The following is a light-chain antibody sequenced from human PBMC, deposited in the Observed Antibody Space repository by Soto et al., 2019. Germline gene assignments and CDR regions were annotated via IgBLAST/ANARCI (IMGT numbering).Light chain of an antibody. V-gene: IGLV2-23*02. J-gene: IGLJ3*02. CDR1: SSDVGRYNF. CDR2: EVT. Sequence: QSVLTQPASVSGSPGQSITISCTGTSSDVGRYNFVSWYQQHPGKAPKLIIYEVTKRPSGVSNRFSGSKSGNTASLTISGLQAEDEADYCCCSYAGRSTWVFGGGTKLTVL. CDR3: CSYAGRSTWV.